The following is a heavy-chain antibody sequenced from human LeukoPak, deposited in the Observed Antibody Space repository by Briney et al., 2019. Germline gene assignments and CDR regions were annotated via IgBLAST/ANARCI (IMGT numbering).Heavy chain of an antibody. CDR1: GFTFSDYY. D-gene: IGHD3-10*01. J-gene: IGHJ4*02. Sequence: SGGSLRLSCAASGFTFSDYYMSWIRQAPGKGLEWVGRIKRKSDGGTADYNAPVKGRFTISRDDSKNTLYLEMNSLKTEDTAVYYCTIEASLNAVGWFGEFADWGQGTLVTVSS. CDR2: IKRKSDGGTA. V-gene: IGHV3-15*01. CDR3: TIEASLNAVGWFGEFAD.